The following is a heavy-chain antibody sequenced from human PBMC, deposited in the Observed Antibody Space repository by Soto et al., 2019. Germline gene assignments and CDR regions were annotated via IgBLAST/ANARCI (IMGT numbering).Heavy chain of an antibody. D-gene: IGHD3-16*01. Sequence: VQLVESGGGLIQPGGSLRLPCAASGFTVSNNHMTWVRQAAGKGLELVSFVHGGGSTSYADSVKGRFTISRDNSKNTLYLQMDSLRAEDTAIYYCAGRLTTAASLDYWGRGTLVTVS. V-gene: IGHV3-53*01. CDR1: GFTVSNNH. J-gene: IGHJ4*02. CDR3: AGRLTTAASLDY. CDR2: VHGGGST.